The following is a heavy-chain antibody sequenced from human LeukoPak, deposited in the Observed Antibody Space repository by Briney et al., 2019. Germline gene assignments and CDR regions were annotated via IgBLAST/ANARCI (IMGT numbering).Heavy chain of an antibody. CDR1: GFTFSSYA. Sequence: GGSLRLSCAASGFTFSSYAMHWVRQAPGKGLEWVAVISYDGSNKYYADSVKGRFTISRDNSKNTLYLQMNSLRAEDTAVYYCAKSRGVYYYYGMDVWGQGTTVTVSS. D-gene: IGHD3-10*01. CDR2: ISYDGSNK. V-gene: IGHV3-30-3*02. J-gene: IGHJ6*02. CDR3: AKSRGVYYYYGMDV.